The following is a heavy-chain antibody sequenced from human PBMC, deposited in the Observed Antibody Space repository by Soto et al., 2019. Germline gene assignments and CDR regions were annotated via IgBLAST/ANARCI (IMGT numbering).Heavy chain of an antibody. CDR3: ARGRVVVPAAVMFNCLDP. CDR2: IFHGGST. D-gene: IGHD2-2*01. CDR1: GAPSTWGDYS. V-gene: IGHV4-30-2*01. Sequence: SETLSLTGASSGAPSTWGDYSWNWIRQPPGKCLEWIGYIFHGGSTYYNPSLRSRVTISVDRSRTQFSLKMSSVTAADTAVYYCARGRVVVPAAVMFNCLDPWGQGALVTVYS. J-gene: IGHJ5*02.